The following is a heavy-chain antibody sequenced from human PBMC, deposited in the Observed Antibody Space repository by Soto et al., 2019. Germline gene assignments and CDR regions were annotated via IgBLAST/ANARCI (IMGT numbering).Heavy chain of an antibody. J-gene: IGHJ6*02. D-gene: IGHD4-4*01. CDR2: MSGSGGSK. V-gene: IGHV3-23*01. Sequence: EVQLLESGGGLVQPGGSLRLSCAASGFTFSSYAMSWVRQAPGKGLEWVSGMSGSGGSKYYADSVKGRFTISRDNSKNTLYLQMNSLRAEDTAVYYCAKRHSSYYGMDVWGQGTTVTVSS. CDR1: GFTFSSYA. CDR3: AKRHSSYYGMDV.